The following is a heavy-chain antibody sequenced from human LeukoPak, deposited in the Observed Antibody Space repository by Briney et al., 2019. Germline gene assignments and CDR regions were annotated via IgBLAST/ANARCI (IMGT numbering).Heavy chain of an antibody. Sequence: SETLSLTCTVSGGSIGSYYWSWIRQPPGKGLEWIGNIYSSGSTNYNPSLKSRVSISVDTSKKQFSLKLSSVTAADTAVYYCARRVAGAGFGYWGQGTLVTVSS. CDR2: IYSSGST. V-gene: IGHV4-59*08. J-gene: IGHJ4*02. CDR1: GGSIGSYY. D-gene: IGHD6-19*01. CDR3: ARRVAGAGFGY.